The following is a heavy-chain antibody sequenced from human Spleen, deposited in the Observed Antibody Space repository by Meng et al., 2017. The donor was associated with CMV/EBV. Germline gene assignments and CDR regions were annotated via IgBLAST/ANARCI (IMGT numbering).Heavy chain of an antibody. CDR1: YACTSYG. CDR3: ARVIGYCSSTSCYMGDY. V-gene: IGHV1-18*01. Sequence: YACTSYGISWVRQAPGQGLEWMGWISAYNGNTNYAQKLQGRVTMTTDTSTSTAYMELRSLRSDDTAVYYCARVIGYCSSTSCYMGDYWGQGTLVTVSS. CDR2: ISAYNGNT. J-gene: IGHJ4*02. D-gene: IGHD2-2*02.